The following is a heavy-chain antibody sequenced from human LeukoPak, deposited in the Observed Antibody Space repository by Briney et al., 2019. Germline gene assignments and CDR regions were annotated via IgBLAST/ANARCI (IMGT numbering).Heavy chain of an antibody. CDR1: GFTFSDFW. J-gene: IGHJ4*02. CDR2: INQDGSEN. D-gene: IGHD3-10*01. CDR3: TKGRSNHY. Sequence: GGSLRLSCAASGFTFSDFWMGWVRQAPGKGLEWVANINQDGSENYYVDSVKGRFTIARDNAKNSLYLQMNSLRAEDTAVYYCTKGRSNHYWGQGTLVSVST. V-gene: IGHV3-7*01.